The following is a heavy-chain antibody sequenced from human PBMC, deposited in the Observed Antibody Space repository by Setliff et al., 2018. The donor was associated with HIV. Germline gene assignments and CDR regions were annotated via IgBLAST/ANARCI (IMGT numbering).Heavy chain of an antibody. J-gene: IGHJ4*02. CDR2: IYYTGNT. Sequence: PSETLSLTCGVSGYSMSSGYYWGWIRQPPGKGLEWIGNIYYTGNTYYNPSLQSRVTISLDTSKNLFSLHLSSVTAADTAVYYCARLFSGSPGDYWGQGTLVTVSS. CDR1: GYSMSSGYY. V-gene: IGHV4-38-2*01. D-gene: IGHD3-10*01. CDR3: ARLFSGSPGDY.